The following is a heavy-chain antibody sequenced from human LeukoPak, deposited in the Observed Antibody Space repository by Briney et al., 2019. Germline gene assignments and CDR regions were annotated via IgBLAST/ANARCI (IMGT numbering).Heavy chain of an antibody. CDR1: GYTFTGYY. J-gene: IGHJ4*02. Sequence: GASVKVSCKASGYTFTGYYLHWVRQAPGQGLEWMGWINPNSGGTNYAHKFQGRVTMTRDTSISTAYMELSRLRSDDTAVYFCARAYSGFEASDYWGQGTLVTVSS. CDR2: INPNSGGT. CDR3: ARAYSGFEASDY. D-gene: IGHD5-12*01. V-gene: IGHV1-2*02.